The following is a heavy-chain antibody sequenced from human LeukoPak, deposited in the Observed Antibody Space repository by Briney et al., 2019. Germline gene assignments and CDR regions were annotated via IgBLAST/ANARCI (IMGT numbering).Heavy chain of an antibody. V-gene: IGHV3-7*01. CDR2: RKQDGSEE. Sequence: KRKQDGSEEWYMDSVKGRFTISRDNADNSLYLQMNSLRDEDTAVYYCARDMEVGSPLLSYWGEGPLVSVSS. J-gene: IGHJ4*02. D-gene: IGHD4-23*01. CDR3: ARDMEVGSPLLSY.